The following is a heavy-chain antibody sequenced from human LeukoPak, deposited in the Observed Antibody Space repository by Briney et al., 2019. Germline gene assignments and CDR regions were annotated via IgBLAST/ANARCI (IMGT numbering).Heavy chain of an antibody. V-gene: IGHV4-59*01. J-gene: IGHJ4*02. CDR2: IYYSGST. D-gene: IGHD4-17*01. CDR3: AIGDYSADY. Sequence: SETLSLTCTVSGGSISSYYWSWIRQPPGKGLEWIGYIYYSGSTNYNPSLKSRVTISVDTSKNQFSLKLSSVTAADTAVYYCAIGDYSADYWGRGTLVTVSS. CDR1: GGSISSYY.